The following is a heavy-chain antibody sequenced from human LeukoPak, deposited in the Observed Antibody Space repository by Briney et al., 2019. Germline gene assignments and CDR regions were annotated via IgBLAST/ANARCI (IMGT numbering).Heavy chain of an antibody. CDR3: AIDYSGNIGSARDP. Sequence: SETLSLTCAVSGVSISSPGYSWSWFRQHPGKGLEWIGYIDYIQRTYYNPSLKSRLSISSDTSKNQFSLNLSSVTAADTAVYYCAIDYSGNIGSARDPWGQGTLVTVSS. CDR1: GVSISSPGYS. D-gene: IGHD2-15*01. CDR2: IDYIQRT. J-gene: IGHJ5*02. V-gene: IGHV4-31*11.